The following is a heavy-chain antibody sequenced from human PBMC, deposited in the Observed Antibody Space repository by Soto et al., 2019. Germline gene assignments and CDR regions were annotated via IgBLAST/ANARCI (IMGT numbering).Heavy chain of an antibody. CDR3: AKDVVVGATTGLGDYYYYYGMDV. Sequence: QVQLVESGGGVVQPGRSLRLSCAASGFTFSSYGMHWVRQAPGKGLEWVAVISYDGSNNDYADSVKGRFTISRDNSKNTLYLQMNSLRAEDTAVYYCAKDVVVGATTGLGDYYYYYGMDVWGQGTTVTVSS. CDR2: ISYDGSNN. J-gene: IGHJ6*02. D-gene: IGHD1-26*01. V-gene: IGHV3-30*18. CDR1: GFTFSSYG.